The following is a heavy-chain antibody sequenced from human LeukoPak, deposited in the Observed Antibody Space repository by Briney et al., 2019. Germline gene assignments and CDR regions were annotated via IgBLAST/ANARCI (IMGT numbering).Heavy chain of an antibody. CDR2: INPNSGGT. CDR3: AEVGNDY. CDR1: GYTFTGYF. V-gene: IGHV1-2*02. J-gene: IGHJ4*02. Sequence: ASVKVSCKASGYTFTGYFMHWVRQAPGQGLEWMEWINPNSGGTNYAQKFQDRVTMTRDTSISTAYMDLSRLRSDDTAIYYCAEVGNDYWGQGTLATVSS. D-gene: IGHD1-26*01.